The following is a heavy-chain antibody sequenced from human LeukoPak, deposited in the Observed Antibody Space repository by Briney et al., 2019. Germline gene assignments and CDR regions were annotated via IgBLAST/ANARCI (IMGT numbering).Heavy chain of an antibody. CDR2: IKPDGSES. CDR3: ARDVRSGLNYFVFADY. CDR1: GFTFNTYW. D-gene: IGHD3-10*02. Sequence: PGGSLRLSCAASGFTFNTYWMSWVRQAPGKGLVWVANIKPDGSESYYADSVKGRFSISRDNTKNSLYLQMNSLRAEDTAVYYCARDVRSGLNYFVFADYWGQGTLVTVSS. V-gene: IGHV3-7*01. J-gene: IGHJ4*02.